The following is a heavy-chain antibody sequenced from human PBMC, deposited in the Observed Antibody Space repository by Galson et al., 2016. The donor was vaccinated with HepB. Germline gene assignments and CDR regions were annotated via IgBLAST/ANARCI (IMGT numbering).Heavy chain of an antibody. D-gene: IGHD3-22*01. J-gene: IGHJ4*02. CDR2: IYHDVST. V-gene: IGHV4-4*02. CDR3: VRGRYSYDYSAKSFFAY. Sequence: SETLSLTCAVSGGSISSNNWWSWVRQPPGQGLEWIGEIYHDVSTNYNPSLKSRVTISRDTSKNQLSLRLSSVTAADTAVYYCVRGRYSYDYSAKSFFAYWGLGTLVTVSS. CDR1: GGSISSNNW.